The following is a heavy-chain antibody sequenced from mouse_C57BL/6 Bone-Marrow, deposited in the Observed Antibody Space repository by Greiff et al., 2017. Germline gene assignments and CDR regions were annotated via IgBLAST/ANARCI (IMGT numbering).Heavy chain of an antibody. CDR2: INPYNGGT. Sequence: DVKLQESGPVLVKPGASVKMSCKASGYTFTDYYMNWVKQSHGKSLEWIGVINPYNGGTSYNQKFKGKATLTVDKSSSPAYMELNSLTSEDSAVYYCAQLTGTPGRYWGQGTTLSVSS. D-gene: IGHD4-1*01. J-gene: IGHJ2*01. CDR3: AQLTGTPGRY. CDR1: GYTFTDYY. V-gene: IGHV1-19*01.